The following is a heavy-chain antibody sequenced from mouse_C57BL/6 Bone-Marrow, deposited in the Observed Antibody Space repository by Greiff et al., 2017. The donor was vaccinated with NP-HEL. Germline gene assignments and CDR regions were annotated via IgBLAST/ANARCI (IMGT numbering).Heavy chain of an antibody. D-gene: IGHD4-1*01. CDR2: IYPRSGNT. CDR1: GYTFTSYG. V-gene: IGHV1-81*01. CDR3: ARGRNWCFDY. J-gene: IGHJ2*01. Sequence: QVQLKESGAELARPGASVKLSCKASGYTFTSYGISWVKQRTGQGLEWIGEIYPRSGNTYYNEKFKGKATLTADKSSSTAYMELRSLTSEDSAVYFCARGRNWCFDYWGQGTTLTVSS.